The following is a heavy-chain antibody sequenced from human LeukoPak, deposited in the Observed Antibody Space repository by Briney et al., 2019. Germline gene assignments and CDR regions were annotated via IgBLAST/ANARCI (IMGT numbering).Heavy chain of an antibody. V-gene: IGHV3-7*01. Sequence: GGSLRLSCAASGFTFSSYWMSWVRQAPGKGLEWVANIKQDGSEKYYVDSVKGRFTISRDNAKNSLYLQMNSLRAEDTAVYYCARGGDYYDSSTPIFDIRGQGTMVTVSS. CDR3: ARGGDYYDSSTPIFDI. CDR1: GFTFSSYW. CDR2: IKQDGSEK. D-gene: IGHD3-22*01. J-gene: IGHJ3*02.